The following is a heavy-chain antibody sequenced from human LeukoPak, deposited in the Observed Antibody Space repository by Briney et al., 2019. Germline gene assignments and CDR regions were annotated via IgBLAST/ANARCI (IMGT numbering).Heavy chain of an antibody. V-gene: IGHV4-61*02. CDR2: IYTSGST. CDR3: ARVSLTGYCSSTSCPYYFDY. D-gene: IGHD2-2*01. Sequence: SQTLSLTCTVSGGSTSSGSYYWSWIRQPAGKGLEWIGRIYTSGSTNYNPSLKSRVTISVDTSKNQFSLKLSSVTAADTAVYYCARVSLTGYCSSTSCPYYFDYWGQGTLVTVSS. CDR1: GGSTSSGSYY. J-gene: IGHJ4*02.